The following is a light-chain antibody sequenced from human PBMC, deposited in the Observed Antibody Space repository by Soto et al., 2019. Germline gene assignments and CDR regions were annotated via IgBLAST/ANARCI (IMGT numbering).Light chain of an antibody. CDR2: GAF. Sequence: EILMTQSPVTLSVSPWERATLSFRASQSVSSNLAWYQQKPGQAPSLLIYGAFTRATGIPARFSGTGSGTEFTLTISSLQSEDFALYYCQQYNDWPLTFGQGTKVDI. CDR1: QSVSSN. J-gene: IGKJ1*01. CDR3: QQYNDWPLT. V-gene: IGKV3-15*01.